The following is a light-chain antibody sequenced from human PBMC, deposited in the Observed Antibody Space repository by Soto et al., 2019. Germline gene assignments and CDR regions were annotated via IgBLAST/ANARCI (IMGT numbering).Light chain of an antibody. CDR3: QVWDISTDHYV. V-gene: IGLV3-21*04. CDR2: YDS. J-gene: IGLJ1*01. Sequence: SYELTQPPSVSVAPEKTARITCGGNNIGSKRVHWYRQKPGQAPVLVIYYDSDRPSGIPERLSGSNSGNTATLTISRVEAGDEADYYCQVWDISTDHYVFGTGTKVTVL. CDR1: NIGSKR.